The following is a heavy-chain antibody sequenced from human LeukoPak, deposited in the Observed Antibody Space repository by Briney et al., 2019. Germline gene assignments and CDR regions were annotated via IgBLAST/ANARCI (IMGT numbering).Heavy chain of an antibody. V-gene: IGHV4-4*02. Sequence: SETLSLTCAVSGGSISSSNWWSWVRQPPGKGLEWIGEIYHSGSTNYNPSLKSRVTISVDKSKNQFSLKLTSVTAADTAVYYCARVGAAAGYYFDYWGQGTLVTVSS. D-gene: IGHD6-13*01. CDR2: IYHSGST. CDR1: GGSISSSNW. CDR3: ARVGAAAGYYFDY. J-gene: IGHJ4*02.